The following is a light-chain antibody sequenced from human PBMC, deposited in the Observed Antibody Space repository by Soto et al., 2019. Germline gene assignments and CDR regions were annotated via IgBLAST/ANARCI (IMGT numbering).Light chain of an antibody. Sequence: DIQMTQSPSTLSAFVGDRGTITFRASQRISSRLAWFQQKPGKAPKLLIYDASSLESGVPQRFSGSGSGTEFTLTISSLQTDDFSTYYCQQYHSYWTFGQGTKVDIK. V-gene: IGKV1-5*01. CDR1: QRISSR. J-gene: IGKJ1*01. CDR2: DAS. CDR3: QQYHSYWT.